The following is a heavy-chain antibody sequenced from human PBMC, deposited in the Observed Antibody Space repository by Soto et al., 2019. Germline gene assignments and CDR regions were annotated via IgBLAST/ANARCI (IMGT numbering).Heavy chain of an antibody. CDR1: GYTFTSYG. V-gene: IGHV1-18*01. J-gene: IGHJ4*02. CDR3: AGDLIVGATPPYYVDY. CDR2: ISAYNGNT. Sequence: QVQLVQSGAEVKKPGASVKVSCKASGYTFTSYGISWVRQAPGQGLEWMGWISAYNGNTKDAPNLQGRVTMTTYTATSTAYMDLRSLRSDDTAVYFCAGDLIVGATPPYYVDYWGQGTLVTVSS. D-gene: IGHD1-26*01.